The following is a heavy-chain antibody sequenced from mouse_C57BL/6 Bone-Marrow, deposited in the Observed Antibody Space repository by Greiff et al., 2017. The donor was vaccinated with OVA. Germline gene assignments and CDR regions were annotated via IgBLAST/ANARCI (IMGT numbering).Heavy chain of an antibody. J-gene: IGHJ3*01. D-gene: IGHD2-2*01. CDR1: GFTFSSYG. CDR3: ARSYGYDEAY. CDR2: ISSGGSYT. V-gene: IGHV5-6*02. Sequence: EVKLVESGGDLVKPGGSLKLSCAASGFTFSSYGMSWVRQTPDKRLEWVATISSGGSYTYYPDSVKGRFTISRDNAKNTLYLQMSSLKSEDTAMYYCARSYGYDEAYWGQGTLVTVSA.